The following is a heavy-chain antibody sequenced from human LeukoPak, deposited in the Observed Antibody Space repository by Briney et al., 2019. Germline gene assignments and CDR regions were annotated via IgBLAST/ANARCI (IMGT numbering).Heavy chain of an antibody. Sequence: GGSLRLSCAASGFTFSSYSMNWVRQAPGKGLEWVSAISGSGGSTYYADSVKGRFTISRDNSKNTLYLQMNSLRAEDTAVYYCAKWDTYSSREDYWGQGTLVTVSS. CDR2: ISGSGGST. CDR1: GFTFSSYS. CDR3: AKWDTYSSREDY. D-gene: IGHD6-13*01. J-gene: IGHJ4*02. V-gene: IGHV3-23*01.